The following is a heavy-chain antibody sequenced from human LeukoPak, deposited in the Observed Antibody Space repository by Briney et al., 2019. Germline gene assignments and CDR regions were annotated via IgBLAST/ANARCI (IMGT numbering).Heavy chain of an antibody. J-gene: IGHJ4*02. CDR3: ARPARTVDSSGYYKDYYFDY. CDR1: GYNFNIYW. V-gene: IGHV5-51*01. CDR2: IYPGDSDT. Sequence: GESLKISCTGSGYNFNIYWIGWVRQMPGKGLEWMGIIYPGDSDTRYSLSVQGQVTISADRSINTAYLQWSSLKASDTAMYYCARPARTVDSSGYYKDYYFDYWGQGTLVTVSS. D-gene: IGHD3-22*01.